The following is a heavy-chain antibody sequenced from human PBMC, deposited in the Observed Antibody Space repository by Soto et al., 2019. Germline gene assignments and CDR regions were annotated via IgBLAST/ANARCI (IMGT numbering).Heavy chain of an antibody. CDR1: GFTFNDYA. V-gene: IGHV3-33*01. J-gene: IGHJ4*02. D-gene: IGHD1-26*01. CDR2: IWYDATKK. CDR3: AGDSARYSGSYYHDY. Sequence: QVQLVESGGGVVQPGGSLRLSCAASGFTFNDYAMHWVRQAPGKGLEWVAVIWYDATKKYYADSVKGRFTISRDNSKNTLYLQMNSLRAEDTAVYYCAGDSARYSGSYYHDYWGQGTLVTVSS.